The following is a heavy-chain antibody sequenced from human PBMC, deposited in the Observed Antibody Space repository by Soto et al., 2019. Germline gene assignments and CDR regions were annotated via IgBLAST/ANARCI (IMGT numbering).Heavy chain of an antibody. CDR1: GGSISSFY. J-gene: IGHJ4*02. CDR3: ARMNSVTDY. CDR2: IYYTGST. Sequence: PSETLSLTCTVSGGSISSFYWSWIRQAPGKGLEWIGYIYYTGSTNYNPSLKSRVTISVDSSRNQFSLKLSSVTTADTAVYYCARMNSVTDYWGQGTLVTVSS. D-gene: IGHD4-17*01. V-gene: IGHV4-59*01.